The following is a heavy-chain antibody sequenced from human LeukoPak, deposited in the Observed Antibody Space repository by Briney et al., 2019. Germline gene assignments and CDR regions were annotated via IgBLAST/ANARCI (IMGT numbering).Heavy chain of an antibody. CDR3: ARDPYLSPVVSGAPRFDS. J-gene: IGHJ4*02. Sequence: GASVKVCCKTSGYTFTAYAINWVRQAPGQGLEWMGWINTNTGNPTYAQGFTGRLVFSLDTSVSTAYLQINSLEAEDTAVYYCARDPYLSPVVSGAPRFDSWGQGALLTVSS. CDR2: INTNTGNP. CDR1: GYTFTAYA. V-gene: IGHV7-4-1*02. D-gene: IGHD4-23*01.